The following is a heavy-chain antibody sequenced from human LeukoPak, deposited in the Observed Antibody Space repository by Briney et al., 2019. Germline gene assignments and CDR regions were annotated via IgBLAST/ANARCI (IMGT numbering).Heavy chain of an antibody. J-gene: IGHJ6*02. V-gene: IGHV3-53*01. CDR3: ARGDWLLSYGMDV. CDR2: IYSGGST. CDR1: GFTVSSNY. Sequence: GGSLRLSCAASGFTVSSNYMSWVRQAPGKGLEWVSVIYSGGSTYYADSVKGRFTISRDNSKNTLYLQMNSLRAEDTAVYYCARGDWLLSYGMDVWGQGTTVTVSS. D-gene: IGHD3-9*01.